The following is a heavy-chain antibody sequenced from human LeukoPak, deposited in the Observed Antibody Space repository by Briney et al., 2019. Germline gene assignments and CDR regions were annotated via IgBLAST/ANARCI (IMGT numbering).Heavy chain of an antibody. CDR1: GFTFSSYG. CDR3: ARASSQWLVPY. Sequence: GGSLRLSCAASGFTFSSYGMHWVRQAPGKGLEWVAVIWYDGSNKYYADSVKGRFTISRDNSKNTLYLQMNSLRAEDTAVYYCARASSQWLVPYWGQGTLVTVSS. J-gene: IGHJ4*02. V-gene: IGHV3-33*01. CDR2: IWYDGSNK. D-gene: IGHD6-19*01.